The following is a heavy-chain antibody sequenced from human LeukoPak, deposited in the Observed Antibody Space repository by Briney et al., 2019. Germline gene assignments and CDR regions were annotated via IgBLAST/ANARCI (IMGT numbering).Heavy chain of an antibody. CDR2: FDPEDGET. J-gene: IGHJ4*02. D-gene: IGHD4-17*01. V-gene: IGHV1-24*01. CDR3: AAALTSVNYFDY. CDR1: GSSLIEFS. Sequence: ASVKVSCKVSGSSLIEFSLHWVRQAPGAGLEWMGDFDPEDGETFYAPKFQSRVTMTEDTSTGTAYMELSSLRSEDTAVYYCAAALTSVNYFDYWGQGTLVTVSS.